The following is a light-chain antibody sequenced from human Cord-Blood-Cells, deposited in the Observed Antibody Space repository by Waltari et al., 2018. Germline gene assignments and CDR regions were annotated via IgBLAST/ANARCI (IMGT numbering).Light chain of an antibody. J-gene: IGKJ2*01. CDR3: QQSYSTPYT. CDR1: QSISSY. CDR2: AAS. Sequence: DIQLTQSTSSMSASVGDRVTTTCRASQSISSYLNWYQQKPGKAPKLLIYAASSLQSGVPSRFSGSGSGTDFTLTISSLQPEDFATYYCQQSYSTPYTFGQGTKLEIK. V-gene: IGKV1-39*01.